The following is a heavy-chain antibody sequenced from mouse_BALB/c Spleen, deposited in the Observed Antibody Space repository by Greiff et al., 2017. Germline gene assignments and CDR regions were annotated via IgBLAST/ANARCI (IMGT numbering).Heavy chain of an antibody. CDR3: ARSDLIYYDYKAWFAY. CDR2: ISYSGST. Sequence: EVQLQESGPGLVKPSQTLSLTCSVTGDSITSGYWNWIRKFPGNKLEYMGYISYSGSTYYNPSLKSRISITRDTSKNQYYLQLNSVTTEDTATYYCARSDLIYYDYKAWFAYWGQGTLVTVSA. CDR1: GDSITSGY. V-gene: IGHV3-8*02. D-gene: IGHD2-4*01. J-gene: IGHJ3*01.